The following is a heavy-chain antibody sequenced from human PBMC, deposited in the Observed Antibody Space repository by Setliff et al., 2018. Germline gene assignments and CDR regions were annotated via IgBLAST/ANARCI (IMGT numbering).Heavy chain of an antibody. CDR3: ARHPSSGSYYGGSIFYFDD. CDR1: GGSISGYY. D-gene: IGHD1-26*01. J-gene: IGHJ4*02. CDR2: IYTSGNA. V-gene: IGHV4-59*08. Sequence: SETLSLTCTVSGGSISGYYWGWIRQPPGRGLEWIGNIYTSGNANYNPSLKSRVSISVDTSKNQFPLKLRSVTAADTAVFYCARHPSSGSYYGGSIFYFDDWGPGILVTVSS.